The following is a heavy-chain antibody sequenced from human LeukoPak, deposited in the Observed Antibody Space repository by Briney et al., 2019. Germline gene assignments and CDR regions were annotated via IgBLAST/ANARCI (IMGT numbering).Heavy chain of an antibody. D-gene: IGHD3/OR15-3a*01. CDR1: GGSISSYY. CDR3: ARSHSVWTSFDY. J-gene: IGHJ4*02. CDR2: VYYSGST. V-gene: IGHV4-59*01. Sequence: PSETLSLTCTVSGGSISSYYWSWIRQPPGKGLEWIGYVYYSGSTNYNPSLKSRVTISVDTSKNQFSLKLSSVTAADTAVYYCARSHSVWTSFDYWGQGTLVTVSS.